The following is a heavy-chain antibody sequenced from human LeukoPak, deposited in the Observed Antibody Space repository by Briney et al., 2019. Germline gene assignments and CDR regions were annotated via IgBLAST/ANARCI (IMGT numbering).Heavy chain of an antibody. CDR2: ISISSSYI. Sequence: GGSLPLPHAASGLPYSSYSMHWVRQPPGRGREWVSSISISSSYIYYADSVKGRFTISRDNAENSLYLQMNSLRAEDTAVYYCERDGLVRGVIAYNWFDPWGQGTLVTVSS. CDR1: GLPYSSYS. CDR3: ERDGLVRGVIAYNWFDP. J-gene: IGHJ5*02. D-gene: IGHD3-10*01. V-gene: IGHV3-21*01.